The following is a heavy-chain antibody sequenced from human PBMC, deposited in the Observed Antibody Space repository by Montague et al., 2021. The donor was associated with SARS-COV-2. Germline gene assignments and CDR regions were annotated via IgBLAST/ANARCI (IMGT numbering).Heavy chain of an antibody. D-gene: IGHD1-26*01. CDR2: IYYSATT. J-gene: IGHJ5*02. CDR3: ARLRRGTYYVSFDP. V-gene: IGHV4-59*11. CDR1: GGSITDHY. Sequence: SETLSLTCTVSGGSITDHYWTWIRQSPGRGLEWIGYIYYSATTNYNPSLKSRVTMSIDTSKNQFSLSLSSVTAAASAVYYCARLRRGTYYVSFDPWGQGALVSVSS.